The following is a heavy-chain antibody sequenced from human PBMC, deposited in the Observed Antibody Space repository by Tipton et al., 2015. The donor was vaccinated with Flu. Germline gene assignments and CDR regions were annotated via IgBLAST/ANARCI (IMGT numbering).Heavy chain of an antibody. J-gene: IGHJ5*02. CDR3: ARRDYSNYVSEPKNWFDP. CDR2: VSRSGST. Sequence: TLSLTCAVSGDSISSDYHWGWIRQFPGKGLEWIGTVSRSGSTVYNPSLTSRVTISIDRSKNQVSLRLVSVTATDTAIYYCARRDYSNYVSEPKNWFDPWGQGILVTVSS. V-gene: IGHV4-38-2*01. D-gene: IGHD4-11*01. CDR1: GDSISSDYH.